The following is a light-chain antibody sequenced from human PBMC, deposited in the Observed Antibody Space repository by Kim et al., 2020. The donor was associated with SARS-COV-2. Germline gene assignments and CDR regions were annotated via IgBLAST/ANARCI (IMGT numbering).Light chain of an antibody. V-gene: IGLV2-14*01. CDR1: SSDVGRYNF. Sequence: GQSITISCTGTSSDVGRYNFASWYQQPPGKAHKPIIYEVSHRPSGVSDRFSGSKSANTTSLTISGLQPEDEADYYCRSFTSTSTRVFGGGTQLTVL. J-gene: IGLJ3*02. CDR3: RSFTSTSTRV. CDR2: EVS.